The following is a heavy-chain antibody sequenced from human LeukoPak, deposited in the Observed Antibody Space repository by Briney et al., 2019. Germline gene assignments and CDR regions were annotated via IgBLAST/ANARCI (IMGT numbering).Heavy chain of an antibody. CDR3: ARDGATFSGYDWYYYMDV. D-gene: IGHD5-12*01. Sequence: GGSLRLSCAASGFTFSNYWMSWVRQAPGKGLEWVANIKQDGSEKYYVDSAKGRFTISRDNAKNSLYLQMNSLRAEDTAVYYCARDGATFSGYDWYYYMDVWGKGTTVTVSS. J-gene: IGHJ6*03. CDR1: GFTFSNYW. CDR2: IKQDGSEK. V-gene: IGHV3-7*01.